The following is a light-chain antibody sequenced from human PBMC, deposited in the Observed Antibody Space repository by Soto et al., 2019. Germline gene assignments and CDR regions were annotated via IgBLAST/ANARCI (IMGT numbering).Light chain of an antibody. V-gene: IGLV2-14*01. Sequence: QSVLTQPASVSGSPGQSITISCTGTSSDVGGYNYVSWYQQHPGKAPKLIIYDVSTRPSGVSNRFSGSKSGNTASLTISGLQAEDEDDYYCSSYTSSSTPYVFGTGTKLTVL. CDR3: SSYTSSSTPYV. CDR2: DVS. CDR1: SSDVGGYNY. J-gene: IGLJ1*01.